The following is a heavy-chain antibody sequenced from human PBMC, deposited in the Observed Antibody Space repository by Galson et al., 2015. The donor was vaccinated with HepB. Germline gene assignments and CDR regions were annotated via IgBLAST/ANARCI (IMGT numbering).Heavy chain of an antibody. Sequence: SVKVSCKASGYTFTSYGISWVRQAPGQGLEWMGWISAYNGNTNYAQKLQGRVTMTTDTSTSTAYMELRSLRSDDRAVYYCARLVVGANDSYLDYWGQGTLVTVSS. CDR1: GYTFTSYG. CDR2: ISAYNGNT. D-gene: IGHD1-26*01. V-gene: IGHV1-18*01. J-gene: IGHJ4*02. CDR3: ARLVVGANDSYLDY.